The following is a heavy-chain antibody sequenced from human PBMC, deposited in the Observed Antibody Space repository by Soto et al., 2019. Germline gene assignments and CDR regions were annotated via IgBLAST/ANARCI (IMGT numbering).Heavy chain of an antibody. CDR1: GYSFTSYW. CDR2: IYPGDSDT. D-gene: IGHD6-13*01. CDR3: ASPSGRYSSSWSNFDY. J-gene: IGHJ4*02. Sequence: PGESLKISCKGSGYSFTSYWIGWVRQMPGKGLEWMGIIYPGDSDTRYGPSFQGQVTISADKSISTAYLQWSSLKASDTAMYYCASPSGRYSSSWSNFDYWGQGTLVTVSS. V-gene: IGHV5-51*01.